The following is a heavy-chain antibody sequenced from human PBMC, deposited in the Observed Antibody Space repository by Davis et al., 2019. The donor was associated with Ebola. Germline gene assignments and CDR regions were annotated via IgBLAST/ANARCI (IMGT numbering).Heavy chain of an antibody. V-gene: IGHV3-53*01. J-gene: IGHJ4*02. D-gene: IGHD6-13*01. CDR1: GFTVSSNY. CDR3: AKARSSWTPFDY. CDR2: IYSGGST. Sequence: GESLMISCAASGFTVSSNYMSWVRQAPGKGLEWVSVIYSGGSTYYADSVKGRFTISRDNSKNTLYLQMNSLGVDDTAVYYCAKARSSWTPFDYWGQGTLVTVSS.